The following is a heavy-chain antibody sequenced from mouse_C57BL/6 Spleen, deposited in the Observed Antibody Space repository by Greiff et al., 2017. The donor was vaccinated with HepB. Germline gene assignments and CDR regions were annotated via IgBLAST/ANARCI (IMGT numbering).Heavy chain of an antibody. CDR1: GYTFTSYW. CDR3: ARDDYDGWYFDY. D-gene: IGHD2-4*01. V-gene: IGHV1-55*01. Sequence: QVQLKQPGAELVKPGASVKMSCKASGYTFTSYWITWVKQRPGQGLEWIGDIYPGSGSTNYNEKFKSKATLTVDTSSSTAYMQLSSLTSEDSAVYYCARDDYDGWYFDYWGQGTTLTVSS. CDR2: IYPGSGST. J-gene: IGHJ2*01.